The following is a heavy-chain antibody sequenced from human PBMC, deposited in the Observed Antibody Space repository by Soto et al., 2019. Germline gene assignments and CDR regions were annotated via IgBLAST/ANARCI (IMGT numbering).Heavy chain of an antibody. CDR3: ARAGAEYTCSWYMT. CDR1: GYTFTGYY. J-gene: IGHJ4*02. V-gene: IGHV1-2*02. D-gene: IGHD6-13*01. Sequence: QVQLVQSGAEVKKPGASVKVSCKASGYTFTGYYMHWVRQAPGPGREWMGWINPNSGGRNYAQKFQGRVTMTRDTYISTAYMELSRMRSDDTAVYYCARAGAEYTCSWYMTWGQVTLVTVSS. CDR2: INPNSGGR.